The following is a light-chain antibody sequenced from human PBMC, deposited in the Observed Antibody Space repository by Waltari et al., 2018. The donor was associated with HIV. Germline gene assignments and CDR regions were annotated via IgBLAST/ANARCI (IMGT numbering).Light chain of an antibody. V-gene: IGKV1-5*03. CDR2: KAS. CDR1: QSISDW. Sequence: DIQLTQSPSTLSASIGDRVTITCRASQSISDWLAWYQQKPGSAPTLLIYKASMLQSGVPSRFSGTGSGTDFTLTINSLQPDDLATYYCQHYGTYSNSFGGGTTVEIK. J-gene: IGKJ4*01. CDR3: QHYGTYSNS.